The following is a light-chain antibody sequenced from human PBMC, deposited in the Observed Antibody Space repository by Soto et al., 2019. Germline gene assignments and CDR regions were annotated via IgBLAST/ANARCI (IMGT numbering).Light chain of an antibody. J-gene: IGKJ3*01. CDR2: DAS. CDR3: QQRSKWPPT. V-gene: IGKV3-11*01. Sequence: DIVMTQTPLSLTVTPGEPASISCRSSQSLLDSDDGNTYLAWYQQKPGQAPRLLIHDASNRAPGIPARFSGSGSGTDFTLAISSLEPEDFAVYYCQQRSKWPPTFGPGTKVDFK. CDR1: QSLLDSDDGNTY.